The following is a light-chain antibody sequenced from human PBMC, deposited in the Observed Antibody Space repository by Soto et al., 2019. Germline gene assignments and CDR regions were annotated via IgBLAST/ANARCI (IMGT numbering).Light chain of an antibody. CDR1: QSISSW. V-gene: IGKV1-5*01. Sequence: DIQMTQSPSTLSASVGDRVTITGRASQSISSWLAWYQQKPGKAPKLLIYDASSLESGVPSRFSGSGSGTDFTLTISSLQPDDFATYYCQQYNRAITFGQGTKVEIK. CDR3: QQYNRAIT. J-gene: IGKJ1*01. CDR2: DAS.